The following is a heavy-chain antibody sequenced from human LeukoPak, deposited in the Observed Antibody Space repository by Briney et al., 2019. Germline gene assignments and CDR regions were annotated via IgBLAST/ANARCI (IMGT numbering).Heavy chain of an antibody. CDR1: GGSISSYY. CDR3: ASTPAVQAVAEFDY. D-gene: IGHD6-19*01. CDR2: IYYSGST. V-gene: IGHV4-59*01. Sequence: SETLSLTCTVSGGSISSYYWSWIRQPPGKGLEWIGYIYYSGSTNYNPSLKSRVTISVDTSKNQFSLKLSSVTAADTAVYYCASTPAVQAVAEFDYWGQGTLVTVSS. J-gene: IGHJ4*02.